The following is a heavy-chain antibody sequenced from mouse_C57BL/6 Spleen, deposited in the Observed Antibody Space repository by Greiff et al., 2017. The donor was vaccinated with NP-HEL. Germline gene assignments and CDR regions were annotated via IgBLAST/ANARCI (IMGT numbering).Heavy chain of an antibody. Sequence: DVQLVESGGDLVKPGGSLKLSCAASGFTFSSYGMSWVRQTPDKRLEWVATISSGGSYTYYPDSVKGRFTISRDNAKNTLYLQMSSLKSEDTAMYYCARLLDSSGPGDYWGQGTSVTVSS. CDR1: GFTFSSYG. D-gene: IGHD3-2*02. CDR2: ISSGGSYT. V-gene: IGHV5-6*01. J-gene: IGHJ4*01. CDR3: ARLLDSSGPGDY.